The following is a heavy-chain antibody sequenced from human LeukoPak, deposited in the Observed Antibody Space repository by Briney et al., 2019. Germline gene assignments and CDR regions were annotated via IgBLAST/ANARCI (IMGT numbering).Heavy chain of an antibody. Sequence: PGRSLRLSCSASGFSFSNYGMHWVRQAPRKGLEWVASIRQDGGEKSYVDSVKGRFTISRDNTKNSLYLQMSSLRAEDTAVYYCARDGTAPGLYFDLWGQGTLVTVSS. CDR1: GFSFSNYG. V-gene: IGHV3-7*01. CDR2: IRQDGGEK. D-gene: IGHD6-13*01. CDR3: ARDGTAPGLYFDL. J-gene: IGHJ4*01.